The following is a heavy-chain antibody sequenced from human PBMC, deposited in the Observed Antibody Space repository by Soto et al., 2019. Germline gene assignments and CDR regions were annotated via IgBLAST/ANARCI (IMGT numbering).Heavy chain of an antibody. CDR2: IYDSGNT. J-gene: IGHJ5*02. CDR3: AREEGGGYDHRWFDP. Sequence: QVQLQESGPGLVKPSQTLSLTCTVSGGSISSGGYYWSWIRQHPGKGLEWMGYIYDSGNTYYNPSLKSRVIISVDTSKNQFSLKLSSVTAADTAVYYCAREEGGGYDHRWFDPWGQGTLVTVSS. D-gene: IGHD5-12*01. CDR1: GGSISSGGYY. V-gene: IGHV4-31*03.